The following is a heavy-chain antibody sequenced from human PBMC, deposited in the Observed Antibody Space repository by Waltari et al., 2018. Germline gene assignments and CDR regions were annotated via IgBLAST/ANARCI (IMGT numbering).Heavy chain of an antibody. CDR3: ARDLPYYSYGSPNWFDP. V-gene: IGHV1-69*12. D-gene: IGHD5-18*01. CDR2: IIPIFGTA. CDR1: GGTFSSYA. J-gene: IGHJ5*02. Sequence: QVQLVQSGAEVKKPGSSVKVSCKASGGTFSSYAISWVRQAPGQGLEWMGGIIPIFGTANYAQKFQGRVTITADESTSTAYMELSSLRSEDTAVYYCARDLPYYSYGSPNWFDPWGQGTLVTVSS.